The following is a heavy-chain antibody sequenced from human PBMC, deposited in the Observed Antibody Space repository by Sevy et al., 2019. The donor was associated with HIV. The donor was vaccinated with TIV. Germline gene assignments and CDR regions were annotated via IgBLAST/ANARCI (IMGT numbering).Heavy chain of an antibody. CDR1: GFIFSNFA. D-gene: IGHD1-26*01. Sequence: GESLKISCTVSGFIFSNFAMHWVRQAPGKGLEWVAGTSYDGSHKYYADSVKGRFTVSRDNSRNILSLEMSSLRRDDTAVYYCARGENDDEFFQYWGQGTLVTVSS. CDR3: ARGENDDEFFQY. J-gene: IGHJ1*01. CDR2: TSYDGSHK. V-gene: IGHV3-30*04.